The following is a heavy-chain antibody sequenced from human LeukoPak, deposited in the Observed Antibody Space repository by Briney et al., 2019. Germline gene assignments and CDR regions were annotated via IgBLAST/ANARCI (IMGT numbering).Heavy chain of an antibody. J-gene: IGHJ4*02. Sequence: GRSLRLSCAASGFTFSSYGMHWVRQAPGKGLEWVAVISYDGSNKYYADSVKGRFTISRDNSKNTLYLQMNSLRAEDTAVYYCAKVATGGSGSPDYWVQGTLVTVSS. D-gene: IGHD3-10*01. V-gene: IGHV3-30*18. CDR1: GFTFSSYG. CDR3: AKVATGGSGSPDY. CDR2: ISYDGSNK.